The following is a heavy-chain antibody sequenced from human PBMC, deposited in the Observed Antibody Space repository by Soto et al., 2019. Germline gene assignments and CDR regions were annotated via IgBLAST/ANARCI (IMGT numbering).Heavy chain of an antibody. CDR2: MSYDGSST. CDR1: GFTFTSYA. D-gene: IGHD2-15*01. J-gene: IGHJ4*02. Sequence: PGASLRLSCAASGFTFTSYAMSWVRQAPVKGLEWVAVMSYDGSSTYYADSVKGRFTISRDISQNTLYLQLSNLRAEDTAVYYCARDICSGGFCLDYWGQGTLVTVSS. V-gene: IGHV3-23*01. CDR3: ARDICSGGFCLDY.